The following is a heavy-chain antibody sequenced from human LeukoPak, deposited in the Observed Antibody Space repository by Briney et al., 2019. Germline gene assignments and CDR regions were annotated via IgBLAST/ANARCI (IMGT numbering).Heavy chain of an antibody. V-gene: IGHV1-69*05. CDR2: IIPIFGTA. CDR1: GGTFSSYA. Sequence: ASVKVSCKVSGGTFSSYAISWVRQAPGQGLEWMGGIIPIFGTANYAQKFQGRVTITTDESTSTAYMELSSLRSEDTAVYYCARDLPKYSSSLAVGAFDIWGQGTMVTVSS. D-gene: IGHD6-6*01. CDR3: ARDLPKYSSSLAVGAFDI. J-gene: IGHJ3*02.